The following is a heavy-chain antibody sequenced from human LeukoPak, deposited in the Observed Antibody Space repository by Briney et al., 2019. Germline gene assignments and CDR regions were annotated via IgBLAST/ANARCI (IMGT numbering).Heavy chain of an antibody. D-gene: IGHD6-19*01. J-gene: IGHJ6*02. CDR2: IYYSGST. CDR1: SGSVNSYY. V-gene: IGHV4-59*02. Sequence: SETLSLTCTVSSGSVNSYYWSWIRQPPGKGLEWIGYIYYSGSTNYNPSLRSRVTISVDTSKNQFSLKLSSVTAADTAVYYCARGGVYSSGWYYYYYGMDVWGQGTTVTVSS. CDR3: ARGGVYSSGWYYYYYGMDV.